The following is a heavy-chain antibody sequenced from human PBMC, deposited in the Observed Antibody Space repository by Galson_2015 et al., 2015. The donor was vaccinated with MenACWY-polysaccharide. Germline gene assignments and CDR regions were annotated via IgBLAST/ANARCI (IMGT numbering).Heavy chain of an antibody. Sequence: SVKVSCKASGYTFSSYDINWVRQATGQRLEWMGWMNPNSGNTGYAQKFQGRVTMTRNTSISTAYMELSSLTSEGTAVYYCARGRRDTAVAAPAAVLLDYWGQGILVTVSS. CDR2: MNPNSGNT. V-gene: IGHV1-8*01. J-gene: IGHJ4*02. CDR1: GYTFSSYD. D-gene: IGHD6-19*01. CDR3: ARGRRDTAVAAPAAVLLDY.